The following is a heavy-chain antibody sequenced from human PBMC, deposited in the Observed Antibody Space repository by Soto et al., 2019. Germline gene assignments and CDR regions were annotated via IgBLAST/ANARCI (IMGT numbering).Heavy chain of an antibody. Sequence: GGSLRLSCAASGFTFYDYAMHWVRQAPGKGLEWVSGISWNSGYIDYADSVEGRFTISRDNAKNSLYLQMNSLRAEDTALYYCAIDISSGDYTSGWSGNAFDYWGQGTLVTVSS. CDR2: ISWNSGYI. CDR1: GFTFYDYA. D-gene: IGHD6-19*01. CDR3: AIDISSGDYTSGWSGNAFDY. V-gene: IGHV3-9*01. J-gene: IGHJ4*02.